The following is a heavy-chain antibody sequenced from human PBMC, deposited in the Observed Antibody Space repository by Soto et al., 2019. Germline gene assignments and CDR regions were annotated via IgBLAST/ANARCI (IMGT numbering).Heavy chain of an antibody. CDR2: ISGTGIST. CDR1: GFTFSSYA. Sequence: PGGSLRLSCAASGFTFSSYAMSWVRQAPGKGLEWVSAISGTGISTYYADSVKGRFTISRDNSRNTLYLQMNSLRAEDTAVYYCAKSGIPSGTYIYSPDYWGQGTLVTVSS. CDR3: AKSGIPSGTYIYSPDY. V-gene: IGHV3-23*01. D-gene: IGHD1-26*01. J-gene: IGHJ4*02.